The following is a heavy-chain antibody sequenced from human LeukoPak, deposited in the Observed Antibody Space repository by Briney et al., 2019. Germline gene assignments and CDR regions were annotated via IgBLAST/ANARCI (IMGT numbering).Heavy chain of an antibody. J-gene: IGHJ3*02. CDR3: ARVNTYYYGSGVSRAFHM. Sequence: ASVKTSCKASGYTFTSYDINWVRQATGQGLEWMGWMNPNSGNTGSAQKFQGSVTMTRNTSTATAYMELSSLKYEDTAVYYCARVNTYYYGSGVSRAFHMWGQGTMVTVSS. CDR2: MNPNSGNT. D-gene: IGHD3-10*01. V-gene: IGHV1-8*01. CDR1: GYTFTSYD.